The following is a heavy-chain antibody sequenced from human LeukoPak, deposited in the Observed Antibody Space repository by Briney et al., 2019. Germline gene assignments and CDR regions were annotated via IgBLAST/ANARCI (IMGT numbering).Heavy chain of an antibody. CDR3: ARTPRAARVWYFDY. CDR1: GFTFSSYS. V-gene: IGHV3-21*01. CDR2: ISSSSSYI. J-gene: IGHJ4*02. Sequence: GGSLRLSCAASGFTFSSYSMNWVRQAPGKGLEWVSSISSSSSYIYYADSVKGRFTISRDNAKNSLYLQMNSLRAEDTAVYYCARTPRAARVWYFDYWGQGTLVTVSS. D-gene: IGHD6-6*01.